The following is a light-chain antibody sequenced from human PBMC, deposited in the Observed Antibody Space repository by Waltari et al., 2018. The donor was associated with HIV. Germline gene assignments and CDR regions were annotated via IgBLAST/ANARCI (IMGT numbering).Light chain of an antibody. J-gene: IGKJ2*01. CDR3: QQEYNLQYT. V-gene: IGKV3D-7*01. Sequence: PGERVTLSCRASQSVRSSFLNWYQQKPGQAPRLLIYGASTWATSIPARFSGSGSGTDFTLTISSVQPEDFAVHFCQQEYNLQYTFGQGTKLEIK. CDR1: QSVRSSF. CDR2: GAS.